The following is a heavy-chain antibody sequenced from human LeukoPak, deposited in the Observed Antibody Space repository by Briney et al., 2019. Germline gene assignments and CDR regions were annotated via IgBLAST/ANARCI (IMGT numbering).Heavy chain of an antibody. CDR3: ARKHYSSSNDYGMDV. CDR2: TYYRSKWYY. D-gene: IGHD3-10*01. J-gene: IGHJ6*02. Sequence: SQTLSLTCAISGDSISSNNAAWDWIRQSASRGLEWLGRTYYRSKWYYDYAVSVRGRTTINPDTSKNKVSLELNSVTLEDTAVYFCARKHYSSSNDYGMDVWGQGITVTVSS. CDR1: GDSISSNNAA. V-gene: IGHV6-1*01.